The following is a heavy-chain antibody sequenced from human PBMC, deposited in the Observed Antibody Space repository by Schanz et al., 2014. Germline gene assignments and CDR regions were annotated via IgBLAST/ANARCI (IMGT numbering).Heavy chain of an antibody. J-gene: IGHJ3*02. D-gene: IGHD5-18*01. V-gene: IGHV1-18*01. CDR1: GYTFISYG. Sequence: QVQLVQSGAEVRKPWASVKVSCKASGYTFISYGISWVRQAPGQGLEWMGWITAYNGDTNYALKLQGRVTMTTDTSTGTAYMELRSLRSDDTALYYCTRGGYSYALSAFDIWGQGTMVTVSS. CDR3: TRGGYSYALSAFDI. CDR2: ITAYNGDT.